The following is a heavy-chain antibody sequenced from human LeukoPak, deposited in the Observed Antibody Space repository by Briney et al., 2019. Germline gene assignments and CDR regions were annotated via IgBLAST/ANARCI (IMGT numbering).Heavy chain of an antibody. CDR3: ASRRRYCSSTSCSDY. J-gene: IGHJ4*02. CDR1: GGSVSSGSYY. V-gene: IGHV4-61*01. Sequence: KSSETLSFTCTVSGGSVSSGSYYWSWIRQPPGKGLEWIGYIYYSGSTNYNPSLKSRVTISVDTSKNQFSLKLSSVTAADTAVYYCASRRRYCSSTSCSDYWGQGTLVTVSS. D-gene: IGHD2-2*01. CDR2: IYYSGST.